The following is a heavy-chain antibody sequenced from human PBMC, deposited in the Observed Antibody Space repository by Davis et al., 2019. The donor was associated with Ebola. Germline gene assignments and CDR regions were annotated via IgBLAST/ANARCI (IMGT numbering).Heavy chain of an antibody. CDR2: ISAYNDNT. J-gene: IGHJ2*01. Sequence: ASVKVSCKASGYTFTSYGISWVRQAPGQGLEWMGWISAYNDNTNYAQKLQGRVTMTTDTSTSTAYMELRSLRSDDTAVYYCARILWWSSRGSGRYFDLWGRGTLVTVSS. V-gene: IGHV1-18*01. D-gene: IGHD2-21*01. CDR1: GYTFTSYG. CDR3: ARILWWSSRGSGRYFDL.